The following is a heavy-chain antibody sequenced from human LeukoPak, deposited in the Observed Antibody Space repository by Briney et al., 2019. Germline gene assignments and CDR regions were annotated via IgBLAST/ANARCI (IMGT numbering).Heavy chain of an antibody. V-gene: IGHV4-34*01. J-gene: IGHJ5*02. CDR3: ARVAVRDRGSWFDP. D-gene: IGHD3-10*02. CDR2: INHSGST. CDR1: GGSFSGYY. Sequence: SETLSLTCAVSGGSFSGYYWSWVRQPPGKGLEWIGEINHSGSTNYNPSLKSRVTISVDTSKNQFSLKLSSVTAADTAVYYCARVAVRDRGSWFDPWGQGTLVTVSS.